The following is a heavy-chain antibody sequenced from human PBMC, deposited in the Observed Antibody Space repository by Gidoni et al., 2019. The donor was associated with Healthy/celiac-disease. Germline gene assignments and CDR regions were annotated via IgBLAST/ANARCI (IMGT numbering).Heavy chain of an antibody. D-gene: IGHD3-16*01. CDR2: INHSGRT. CDR3: ARGAFGQYPPRRFDY. V-gene: IGHV4-34*01. CDR1: AGSSSGYY. J-gene: IGHJ4*02. Sequence: QVQLQQSGAGLLKPSETLSLTCPVYAGSSSGYYWSWIRQPPGKGLEGIGEINHSGRTNYNPSLKSRVTISVDTSKNQFSLKLSAVTAADTAVYYCARGAFGQYPPRRFDYWGQGTLVTVSS.